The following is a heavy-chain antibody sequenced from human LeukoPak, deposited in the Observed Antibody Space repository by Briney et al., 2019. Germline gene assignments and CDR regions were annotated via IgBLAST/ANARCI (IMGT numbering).Heavy chain of an antibody. CDR2: IYTSGST. Sequence: GGSLRLSCAASGFTVSSNYMSWVRQAPGKGLEWVSIIYTSGSTRYADSVKGRFTTSRDNSKNTLDLQMNSLRVEDTAVYYCARGVSGYSYGSRFDYWGQGTLVTVSS. CDR1: GFTVSSNY. J-gene: IGHJ4*02. CDR3: ARGVSGYSYGSRFDY. D-gene: IGHD5-18*01. V-gene: IGHV3-53*01.